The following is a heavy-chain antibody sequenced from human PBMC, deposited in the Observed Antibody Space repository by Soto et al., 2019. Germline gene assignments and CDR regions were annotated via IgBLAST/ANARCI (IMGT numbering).Heavy chain of an antibody. Sequence: GASVKVSCKASGGTFSSYAISWVRQAPGQGLEWMGGIIPIFGTANYAQKFQGRVTITADESTSTAYMELSSLRSEDTAVYYCASGYCSSTSCYSGFDPWGQGTLVTSP. V-gene: IGHV1-69*13. CDR1: GGTFSSYA. D-gene: IGHD2-2*02. J-gene: IGHJ5*02. CDR3: ASGYCSSTSCYSGFDP. CDR2: IIPIFGTA.